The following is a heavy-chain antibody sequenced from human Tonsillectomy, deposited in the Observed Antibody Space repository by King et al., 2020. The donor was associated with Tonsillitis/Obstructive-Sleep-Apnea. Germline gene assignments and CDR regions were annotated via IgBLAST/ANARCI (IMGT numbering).Heavy chain of an antibody. CDR1: GFTISSYA. Sequence: VQLVESGGDLVQPGGSLRLSCAASGFTISSYAMSWARQAPGEGLEWVSSIISSGDSTNYADSVQGRFTISRDNSKNMLYLQMNSRRAEDTAVYYCAKNYGSASSYYMDVWGKGTTVTVSS. CDR3: AKNYGSASSYYMDV. V-gene: IGHV3-23*04. CDR2: IISSGDST. D-gene: IGHD3-10*01. J-gene: IGHJ6*03.